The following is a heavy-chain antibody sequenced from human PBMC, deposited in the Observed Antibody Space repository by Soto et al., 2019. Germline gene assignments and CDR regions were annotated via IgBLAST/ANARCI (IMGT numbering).Heavy chain of an antibody. J-gene: IGHJ4*02. CDR1: GFIFSNYA. V-gene: IGHV3-23*01. CDR3: ATWGEAFDWLLYPRPVFDY. Sequence: QPGGSLRLSCAASGFIFSNYAMSWVRQAPGKGLEWVSGITGGGGSTYYADSVKGRFTISRDNSKNTLYLQMNSLRAEGTAVYYCATWGEAFDWLLYPRPVFDYWGQGTLVTVSS. D-gene: IGHD3-9*01. CDR2: ITGGGGST.